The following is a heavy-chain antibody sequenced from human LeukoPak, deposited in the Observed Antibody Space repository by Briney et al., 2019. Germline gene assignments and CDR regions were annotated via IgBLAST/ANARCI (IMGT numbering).Heavy chain of an antibody. D-gene: IGHD1-7*01. V-gene: IGHV4-59*01. CDR2: IYYSGST. CDR1: GGSISSYY. CDR3: ARARKTRGITGTTFDY. J-gene: IGHJ4*02. Sequence: SETLSLTCTVSGGSISSYYWSWIRQPPGKGPEWIGYIYYSGSTNYNPSLKSRVTISVDTSKNQFSLKLSSVTAADTAVYYCARARKTRGITGTTFDYWGQGTLVTVSS.